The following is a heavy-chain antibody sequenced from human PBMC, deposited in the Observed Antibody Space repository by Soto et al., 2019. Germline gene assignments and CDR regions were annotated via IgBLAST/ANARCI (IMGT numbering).Heavy chain of an antibody. J-gene: IGHJ4*02. D-gene: IGHD5-18*01. CDR2: INHSGST. CDR3: ARVGGPVRYSLFDY. V-gene: IGHV4-34*01. CDR1: GGSFSGYY. Sequence: QVQLQQWGAGLLKPSETLSLTCAVYGGSFSGYYWSWIRQPPGKGLEWIGEINHSGSTNYNPSLKGRVTISVDTSKNQFSLKLSSVTAADTAVYYCARVGGPVRYSLFDYWGQGTLVTVSS.